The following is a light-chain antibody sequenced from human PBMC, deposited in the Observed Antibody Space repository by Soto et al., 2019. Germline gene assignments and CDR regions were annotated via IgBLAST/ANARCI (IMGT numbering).Light chain of an antibody. J-gene: IGKJ3*01. CDR1: QSVTSRY. CDR2: ATS. Sequence: ETVLTQSPATLSLTPGEGSTLFCRASQSVTSRYLAWYQQKPGQAPRLLIYATSSRATGIPDRFTGRGSGTDFSLTVSRLEPEDFAVYYCQHYVDSPFTFGPGTKVDIK. V-gene: IGKV3-20*01. CDR3: QHYVDSPFT.